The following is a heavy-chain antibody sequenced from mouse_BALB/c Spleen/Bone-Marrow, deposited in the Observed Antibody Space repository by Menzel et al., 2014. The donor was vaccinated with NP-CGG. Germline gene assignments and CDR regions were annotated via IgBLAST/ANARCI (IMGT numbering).Heavy chain of an antibody. CDR2: INPGSGGT. J-gene: IGHJ2*01. D-gene: IGHD3-2*01. V-gene: IGHV1-54*01. CDR3: AREWTARTTSY. CDR1: GYAFTNYL. Sequence: VQLQQSGAELVRPGTSVKVSCKASGYAFTNYLIEWVKQRPGQGLEWVGVINPGSGGTNYNEKFKGKATLTADKSSSTSDDSAVYFCAREWTARTTSYWGQGTTLTVSS.